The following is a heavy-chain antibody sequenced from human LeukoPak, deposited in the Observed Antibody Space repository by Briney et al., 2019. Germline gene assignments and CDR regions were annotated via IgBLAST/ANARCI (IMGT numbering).Heavy chain of an antibody. CDR1: GDSITSGDYY. CDR2: IYYSGIT. J-gene: IGHJ4*02. D-gene: IGHD3-10*01. Sequence: SQTLSLTCTVSGDSITSGDYYWSWIRQPPGKGLEWIGYIYYSGITYYHPSLKSRVTISVDTSTNQFSLRLSSVTAADTAVYYCASSADVLHSFGEVLGDYYFDDWGQGTLVTVSS. V-gene: IGHV4-30-4*08. CDR3: ASSADVLHSFGEVLGDYYFDD.